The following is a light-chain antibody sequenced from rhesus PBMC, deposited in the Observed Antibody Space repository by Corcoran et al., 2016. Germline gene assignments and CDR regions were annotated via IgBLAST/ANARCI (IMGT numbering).Light chain of an antibody. V-gene: IGKV1-43*02. J-gene: IGKJ4*01. CDR3: LQYNSDPLT. Sequence: DIQMTQSPSSLSASVGDRVTITCRASQGISTYLNWYQQKPRKAPKRLIYAASSLESGVPSRFSGSGSRTDFTLTISSLQPEDFATYYCLQYNSDPLTFGGGTKVEIK. CDR2: AAS. CDR1: QGISTY.